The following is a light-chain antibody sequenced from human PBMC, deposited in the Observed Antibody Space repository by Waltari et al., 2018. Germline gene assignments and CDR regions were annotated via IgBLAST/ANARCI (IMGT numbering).Light chain of an antibody. CDR2: DTS. CDR3: FVWYSGARWV. V-gene: IGLV7-46*01. J-gene: IGLJ3*02. CDR1: TGAFTRGQF. Sequence: QAVVTQEPSLTVSPRGTATLTCASSTGAFTRGQFPSWFQQKPGQVPRTLLYDTSTQHAWTPARFSGSRVGGKAALTLSGAQPVDEADYYCFVWYSGARWVFGGGTKLSVL.